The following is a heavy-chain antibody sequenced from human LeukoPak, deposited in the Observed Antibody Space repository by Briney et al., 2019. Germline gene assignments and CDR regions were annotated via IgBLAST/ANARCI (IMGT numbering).Heavy chain of an antibody. CDR3: ARDPLGSSGYYLDY. CDR2: IYTSGST. D-gene: IGHD3-22*01. V-gene: IGHV4-4*07. CDR1: GGSISSYY. Sequence: SETLSLTCTVSGGSISSYYWSWIRQPAGKGLEWIGRIYTSGSTNYNPSLKSRVTMSVDTPKNQFSLKLSSVTAADTAVYYCARDPLGSSGYYLDYWGQGTLVTVSS. J-gene: IGHJ4*02.